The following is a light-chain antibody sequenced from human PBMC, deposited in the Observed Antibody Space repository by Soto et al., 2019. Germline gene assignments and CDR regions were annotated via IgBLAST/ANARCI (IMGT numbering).Light chain of an antibody. J-gene: IGLJ2*01. CDR3: QSYDSSLSGHVV. CDR2: ANN. Sequence: QSVLTQPPSVSGAPGQRVTIACTGSSSNIGAGYDVHWYQQLPGTAPKLLIYANNNRPSGVPDRFSGSKSGTSASLAITGLQATDEADYYCQSYDSSLSGHVVFGGGTKLTVL. CDR1: SSNIGAGYD. V-gene: IGLV1-40*01.